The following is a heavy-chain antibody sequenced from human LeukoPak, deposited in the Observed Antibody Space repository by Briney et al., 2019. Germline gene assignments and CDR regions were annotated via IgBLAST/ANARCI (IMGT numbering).Heavy chain of an antibody. V-gene: IGHV1-18*01. CDR2: ISAYNGNT. CDR3: ARSAPHSRGSFADFGY. D-gene: IGHD6-19*01. J-gene: IGHJ4*02. CDR1: GYTFTSYG. Sequence: ASVKVSCKASGYTFTSYGINWVRQAPGQGLEWMGWISAYNGNTNYAQKVQGRVTMTTDTSTSTAYMELRSLRSDDTAVYYCARSAPHSRGSFADFGYWGQGALVTVSS.